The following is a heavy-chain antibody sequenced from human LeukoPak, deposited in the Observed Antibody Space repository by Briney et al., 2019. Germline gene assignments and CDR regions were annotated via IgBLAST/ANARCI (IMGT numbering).Heavy chain of an antibody. J-gene: IGHJ4*02. CDR2: INAGNGNT. V-gene: IGHV1-3*01. Sequence: GASVKVSCKASGYTFTSYAMHWVRQAPGQRLEWMGWINAGNGNTKYSQKFQGRVTMTEDTSTDTAYMELSSLRSEDTAVYYCATVCGPYYYDSSGYPCLDYWGQGTLVTVSS. CDR1: GYTFTSYA. D-gene: IGHD3-22*01. CDR3: ATVCGPYYYDSSGYPCLDY.